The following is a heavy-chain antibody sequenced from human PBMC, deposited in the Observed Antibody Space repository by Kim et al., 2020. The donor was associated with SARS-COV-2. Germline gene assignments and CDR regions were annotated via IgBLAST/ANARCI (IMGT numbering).Heavy chain of an antibody. J-gene: IGHJ4*02. V-gene: IGHV3-33*08. Sequence: GGSLRLSCAASGFTFSSYGMHWVRQAPGKGLEWVAVIWYDGSNKYYADSVKGRFTISRDNSKNTLYLQMNSLRAEDTAVYYCARQVEAGYYFDYWGQGTLVTVSS. CDR3: ARQVEAGYYFDY. CDR1: GFTFSSYG. CDR2: IWYDGSNK. D-gene: IGHD6-19*01.